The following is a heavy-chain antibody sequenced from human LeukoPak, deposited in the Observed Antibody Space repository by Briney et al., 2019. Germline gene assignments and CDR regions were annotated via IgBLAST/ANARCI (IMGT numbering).Heavy chain of an antibody. J-gene: IGHJ3*02. CDR1: GGSVSSGSYY. Sequence: SETLSLTCTVSGGSVSSGSYYWSWIRQPPGKGLEWIGYIYYSGSTNYNPSLKSRVTISVDTSKNQSSLKLSSVTAADTAVYYCASLYDYVWGSYRENAFDIWGQGTMVTVSS. V-gene: IGHV4-61*01. CDR3: ASLYDYVWGSYRENAFDI. D-gene: IGHD3-16*02. CDR2: IYYSGST.